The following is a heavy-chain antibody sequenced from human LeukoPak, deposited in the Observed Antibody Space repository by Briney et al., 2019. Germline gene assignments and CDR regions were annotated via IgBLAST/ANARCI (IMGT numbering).Heavy chain of an antibody. CDR1: GGSISSGGYS. CDR3: ARAGERLDYIWGSYRFGY. V-gene: IGHV4-30-2*01. Sequence: SQTLSLTCAVSGGSISSGGYSWSWIRQPPGKGLEWIGYIYHSGSTYYNPSLKSRVTISVDRSKNQFSLKLSSVTAADTAMYYCARAGERLDYIWGSYRFGYWGQGTLVTVSS. CDR2: IYHSGST. D-gene: IGHD3-16*02. J-gene: IGHJ4*02.